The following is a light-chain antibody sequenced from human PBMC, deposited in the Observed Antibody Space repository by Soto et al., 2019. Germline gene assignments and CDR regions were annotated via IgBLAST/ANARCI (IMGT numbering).Light chain of an antibody. CDR3: QQYDNLPLT. CDR2: DAS. V-gene: IGKV1-33*01. Sequence: DIQMTQSPSTLSGSVGVIVSITCQASQDISNYLNWDQQKPRKAPKLLIYDASNWETGVPSRFSGSGSGTDFTFTISSLQPEDIATYYCQQYDNLPLTFGGGTKVDIK. J-gene: IGKJ4*02. CDR1: QDISNY.